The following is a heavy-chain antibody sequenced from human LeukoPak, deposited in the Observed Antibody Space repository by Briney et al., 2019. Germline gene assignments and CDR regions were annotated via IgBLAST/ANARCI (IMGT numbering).Heavy chain of an antibody. CDR1: GFTFSSYA. CDR3: VKDLTGTWSFDY. J-gene: IGHJ4*02. Sequence: GGSLRLSCAASGFTFSSYAMSWVRQAPGKGLEWVSAISGSGSSTYYADSVKGRFTISRDNSKNALYLQLTSLRLEDTALYYCVKDLTGTWSFDYWGQGTLVTVSS. D-gene: IGHD3-9*01. CDR2: ISGSGSST. V-gene: IGHV3-23*01.